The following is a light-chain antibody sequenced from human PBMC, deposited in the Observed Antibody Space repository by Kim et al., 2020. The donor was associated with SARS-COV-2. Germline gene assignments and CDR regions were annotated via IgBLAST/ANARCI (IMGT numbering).Light chain of an antibody. V-gene: IGKV3-20*01. Sequence: PGERATLSSRASQSVSSSYLAWYQQKPGQAPRLLLYCASSRATGIPDRFSGSGSGTDFSLTISRLEPEDFAVYYCQQYGSPPPLTFGGGTKVDIK. CDR3: QQYGSPPPLT. J-gene: IGKJ4*01. CDR2: CAS. CDR1: QSVSSSY.